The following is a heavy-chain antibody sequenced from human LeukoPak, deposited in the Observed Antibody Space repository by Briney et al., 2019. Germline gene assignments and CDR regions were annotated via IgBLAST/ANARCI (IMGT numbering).Heavy chain of an antibody. J-gene: IGHJ5*02. D-gene: IGHD3-10*01. CDR2: IYSSGTI. Sequence: SETLSLTCSVSGGSISSYYWSWIRQPAGKGLEWMGRIYSSGTITYNPSLQSRVTMSVDTSKNEFSLKMSSVTAADTAVYYCTRDSGTTGEVKFDPWGQGTLVAVSS. CDR1: GGSISSYY. V-gene: IGHV4-4*07. CDR3: TRDSGTTGEVKFDP.